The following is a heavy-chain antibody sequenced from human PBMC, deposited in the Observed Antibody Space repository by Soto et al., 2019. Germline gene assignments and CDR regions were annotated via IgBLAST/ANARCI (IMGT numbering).Heavy chain of an antibody. Sequence: SGPTLVNPTQTLTLTCTFSGFSLSTSGVGVGWIRQPPGKALEWLVFIYWDDDKRYSPSLRNRLTITKDTSKNQVVLRMTNMDPVDTATYYCAHRGEYNSDWNGGYLNYWGQGTLVTVSS. D-gene: IGHD6-19*01. J-gene: IGHJ4*01. CDR3: AHRGEYNSDWNGGYLNY. CDR1: GFSLSTSGVG. V-gene: IGHV2-5*02. CDR2: IYWDDDK.